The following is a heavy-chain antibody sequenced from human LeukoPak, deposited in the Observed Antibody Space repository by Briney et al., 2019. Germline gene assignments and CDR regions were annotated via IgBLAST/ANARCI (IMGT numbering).Heavy chain of an antibody. CDR3: ARGRYGTTGY. CDR1: GGSFSGYY. V-gene: IGHV4-34*01. CDR2: INHSGST. J-gene: IGHJ4*02. D-gene: IGHD1-1*01. Sequence: SETLSLTCAVYGGSFSGYYWSWIRQPPGKGLEWIGEINHSGSTNYNPSLKSRVTISVDTSKNQFSLKLSSVTAADTAVYYCARGRYGTTGYWGQGTLVTVSS.